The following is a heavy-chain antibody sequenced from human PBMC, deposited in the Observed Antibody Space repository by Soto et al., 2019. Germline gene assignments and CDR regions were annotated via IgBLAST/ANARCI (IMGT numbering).Heavy chain of an antibody. Sequence: GASVKVSCKASGGTFSSYAISWVRQAPGQGLEWMGGIIPIFGTANYAQKFQGRVTITADESTSTAYMELSSLRSEDTAVYYCARGYDSSGYEGGYYFDYWGQGTLVTVSS. CDR2: IIPIFGTA. V-gene: IGHV1-69*13. D-gene: IGHD3-22*01. CDR3: ARGYDSSGYEGGYYFDY. CDR1: GGTFSSYA. J-gene: IGHJ4*02.